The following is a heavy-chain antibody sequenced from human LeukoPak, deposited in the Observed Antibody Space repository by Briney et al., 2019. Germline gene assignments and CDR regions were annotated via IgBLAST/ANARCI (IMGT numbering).Heavy chain of an antibody. V-gene: IGHV3-23*01. Sequence: GGSLRLSCAASGFTFSSYAMSWVRQAPGKGLEGVSAISGSGGGTYYADSVKGRFTISRDNSKNTLYLQMNSLRAEDTAVYYCAKGNRWLQLRGFDYWGQGTLVTVSS. J-gene: IGHJ4*02. CDR3: AKGNRWLQLRGFDY. D-gene: IGHD5-24*01. CDR1: GFTFSSYA. CDR2: ISGSGGGT.